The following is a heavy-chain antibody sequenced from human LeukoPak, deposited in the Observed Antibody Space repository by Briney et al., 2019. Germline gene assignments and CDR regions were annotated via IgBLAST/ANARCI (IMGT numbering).Heavy chain of an antibody. CDR1: GGSVSSYY. V-gene: IGHV4-4*07. CDR3: AKYYDFWSGYYDI. J-gene: IGHJ3*02. D-gene: IGHD3-3*01. CDR2: INPSGST. Sequence: PSETLSLTCTVSGGSVSSYYWSWLRQPAGKGLEWIGRINPSGSTNYNPSLKSRLTMSVDTSKNQFSLKLSSVTAADTAVYYCAKYYDFWSGYYDIWGQGTMVTVSS.